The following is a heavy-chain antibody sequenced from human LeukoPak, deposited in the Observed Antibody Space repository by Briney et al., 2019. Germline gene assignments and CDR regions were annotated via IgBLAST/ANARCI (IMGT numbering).Heavy chain of an antibody. CDR3: ARHGGPCSSTSCYIVRPYDY. V-gene: IGHV4-59*08. CDR1: GGSISSYY. D-gene: IGHD2-2*02. Sequence: SETLSLTCTVSGGSISSYYWSWIRQPAGKGLEWIGYIYYSGSTNYNPSLKSRVTISVDTSKNQFSLKLSSVTAADTAVYYCARHGGPCSSTSCYIVRPYDYWGQGTLVTVSS. CDR2: IYYSGST. J-gene: IGHJ4*02.